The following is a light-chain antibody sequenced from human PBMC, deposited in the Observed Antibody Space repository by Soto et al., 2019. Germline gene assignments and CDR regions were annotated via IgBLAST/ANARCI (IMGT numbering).Light chain of an antibody. Sequence: IQMTQSPSTLSASVRDRVTIACRASQSISNWLAWYQQKPGKAPKLLIYAASTLQAGVPSRFSGSGSGTDFTLTISSLQPEDVAAYYCQKYNSAPLTFGGGTKVDIK. J-gene: IGKJ4*01. CDR3: QKYNSAPLT. CDR2: AAS. CDR1: QSISNW. V-gene: IGKV1-27*01.